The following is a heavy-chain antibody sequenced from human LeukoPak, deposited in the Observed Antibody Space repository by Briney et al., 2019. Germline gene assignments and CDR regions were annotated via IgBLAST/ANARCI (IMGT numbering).Heavy chain of an antibody. Sequence: SETLSLTCTVSGYSISSGYYWGWIRQPPGKGLEWIGGIYHSGSTYYNPSLKSRVTISVDTSKNQFSLKLSSVTAADTAVYYCTTLGLKQGYFDYWGQGTLVTVSS. CDR1: GYSISSGYY. V-gene: IGHV4-38-2*02. D-gene: IGHD1-1*01. CDR3: TTLGLKQGYFDY. CDR2: IYHSGST. J-gene: IGHJ4*02.